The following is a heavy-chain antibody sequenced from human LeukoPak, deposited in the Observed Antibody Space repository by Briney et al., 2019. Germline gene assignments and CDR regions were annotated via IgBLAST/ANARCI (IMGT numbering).Heavy chain of an antibody. J-gene: IGHJ5*02. CDR1: GYTFTGYY. Sequence: ASVKVSCKASGYTFTGYYMHWVRQAPGQGLEWMGWINPNSGGTNYAQKFQGRVTMTRDTSISTAYMELSRLRSDDTAVYYCAREQALGYSGYNVRFDPWGQGTLVTVSS. CDR3: AREQALGYSGYNVRFDP. D-gene: IGHD5-12*01. V-gene: IGHV1-2*02. CDR2: INPNSGGT.